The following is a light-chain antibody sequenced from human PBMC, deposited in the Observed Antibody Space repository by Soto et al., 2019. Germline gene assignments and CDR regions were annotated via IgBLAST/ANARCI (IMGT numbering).Light chain of an antibody. CDR1: QRISSN. CDR2: GAS. Sequence: EILMTQSQATLSFSPRERATLSCRASQRISSNVAWYQQKPGQAPRLLIYGASTRATGVPARFSGGGSGTEFTLTISSLQSEDFAVYFCQQYKDWPPYTFGQGTKLEIK. J-gene: IGKJ2*01. V-gene: IGKV3-15*01. CDR3: QQYKDWPPYT.